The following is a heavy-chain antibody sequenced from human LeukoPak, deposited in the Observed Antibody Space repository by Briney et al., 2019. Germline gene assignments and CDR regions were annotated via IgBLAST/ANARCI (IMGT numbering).Heavy chain of an antibody. J-gene: IGHJ5*02. Sequence: GSLRLSCAASGFTFSGFWMHWVRQAPGKGPVWVSHINSDGSSTSYADSVKGRFTISRDNAKNTLYLQMHSLRAEDTAVYYCARGDSSSWYYWFDPWGQGTLVTVSS. CDR2: INSDGSST. CDR3: ARGDSSSWYYWFDP. CDR1: GFTFSGFW. D-gene: IGHD6-13*01. V-gene: IGHV3-74*01.